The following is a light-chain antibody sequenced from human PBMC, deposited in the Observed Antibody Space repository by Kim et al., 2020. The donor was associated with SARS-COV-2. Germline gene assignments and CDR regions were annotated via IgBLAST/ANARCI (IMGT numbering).Light chain of an antibody. J-gene: IGKJ5*01. Sequence: LSPGERAPLSCRASQSASRFVAWYQQRPGQAPRLLISDSSNRATGIPARFSGSGSGTDFTLTISSLEPEDFALYYCQQRNNWPLTFGQGTRLEIK. V-gene: IGKV3-11*01. CDR3: QQRNNWPLT. CDR1: QSASRF. CDR2: DSS.